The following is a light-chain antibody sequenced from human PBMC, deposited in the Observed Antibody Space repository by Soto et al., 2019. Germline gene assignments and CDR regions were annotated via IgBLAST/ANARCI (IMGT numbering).Light chain of an antibody. CDR1: QGITNF. CDR3: QKYYSAPYT. V-gene: IGKV1-27*01. CDR2: AAS. J-gene: IGKJ2*01. Sequence: DIQITRSQSSLLQSVGDGATITCGGSQGITNFLAWYQQKPGKVPKLLISAASTLQSGVPSRFSGSGSGTDFTLTISSLQPEDVATYYCQKYYSAPYTFGQGTKLEIK.